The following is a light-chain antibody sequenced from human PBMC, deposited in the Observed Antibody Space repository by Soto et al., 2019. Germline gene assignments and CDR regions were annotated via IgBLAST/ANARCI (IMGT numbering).Light chain of an antibody. CDR2: EVS. J-gene: IGLJ1*01. CDR1: SSVVGSYNL. V-gene: IGLV2-23*02. Sequence: QSALTQPASVSGSPGRSITISCTGTSSVVGSYNLVSWYQQHPGKAPKLMIYEVSKRPSGVSNRFSGSKSGNTASLTISGLQAEDEADYYCCSYAGSSLYVFGTGTKVTVL. CDR3: CSYAGSSLYV.